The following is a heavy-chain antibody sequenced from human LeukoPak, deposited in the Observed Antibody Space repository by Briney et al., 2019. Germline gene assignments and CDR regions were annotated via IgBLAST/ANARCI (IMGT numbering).Heavy chain of an antibody. CDR2: INHSGST. CDR3: ASQWLAY. Sequence: PSETLSLTCAVYGGSFSGYCWSWIRQPPGKGLEWIGEINHSGSTNYNPSLKSRVTISVDTSKNQFSLKLSSVTAADTAVYYCASQWLAYWGQGTLVTVSS. J-gene: IGHJ4*02. CDR1: GGSFSGYC. D-gene: IGHD6-19*01. V-gene: IGHV4-34*01.